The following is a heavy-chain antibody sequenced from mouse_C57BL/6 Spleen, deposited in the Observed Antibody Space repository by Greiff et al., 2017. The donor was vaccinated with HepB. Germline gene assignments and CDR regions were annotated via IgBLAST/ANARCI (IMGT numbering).Heavy chain of an antibody. CDR1: GYSITSGYY. D-gene: IGHD1-1*01. CDR2: ISYDGSN. J-gene: IGHJ2*01. CDR3: ASWTTGYYFDY. V-gene: IGHV3-6*01. Sequence: EVKLMESGPGLVKPSQSLSLTCSVTGYSITSGYYWNWIRQFPGNKLEWMGYISYDGSNNYNPSLKNRISITRDTSKNQFFLKLNSVTTEDTATYYCASWTTGYYFDYWGQGTTLTVSS.